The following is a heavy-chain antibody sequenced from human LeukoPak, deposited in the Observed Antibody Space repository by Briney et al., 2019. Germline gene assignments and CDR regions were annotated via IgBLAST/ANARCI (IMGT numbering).Heavy chain of an antibody. CDR3: ARVVTRYFDWLYHY. D-gene: IGHD3-9*01. CDR1: GGSFSGYY. J-gene: IGHJ4*02. CDR2: INHSGST. Sequence: SETLSLTCAVYGGSFSGYYWSWLRQPPGKGLEWIGEINHSGSTNYNPSLKSRVTISVDKSKNHFSLQLSSVTAADTPVYYCARVVTRYFDWLYHYWGQGTLVTVPS. V-gene: IGHV4-34*01.